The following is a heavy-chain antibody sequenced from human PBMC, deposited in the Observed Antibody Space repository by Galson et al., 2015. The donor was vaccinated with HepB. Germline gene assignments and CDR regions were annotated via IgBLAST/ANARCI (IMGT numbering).Heavy chain of an antibody. CDR1: GFTVSSNY. J-gene: IGHJ6*02. CDR2: IFNGGDT. CDR3: ARDPAVTTDYAMDV. Sequence: SLRLSCAASGFTVSSNYMSWVRQAPGKGLEWVSFIFNGGDTYYADSVKGRFTISTDHSKNTVYLQMNSLRAEDTAVYYCARDPAVTTDYAMDVWGQGTTVTVSS. V-gene: IGHV3-66*02. D-gene: IGHD4-17*01.